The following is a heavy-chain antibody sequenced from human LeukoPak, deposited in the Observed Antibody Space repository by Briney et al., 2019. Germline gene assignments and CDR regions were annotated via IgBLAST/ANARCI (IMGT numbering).Heavy chain of an antibody. D-gene: IGHD4-17*01. CDR1: GFTFSNHG. V-gene: IGHV3-33*06. Sequence: GGSLRLSCAASGFTFSNHGMHWVRQAPGKGLEWVAVIWYDGSNKYYADSVKGRFTISRDNSKNPLYLQMNSLRAEDTAVYYCAKDRATDYGDYVYDYWGQGTLVTVSS. CDR2: IWYDGSNK. J-gene: IGHJ4*02. CDR3: AKDRATDYGDYVYDY.